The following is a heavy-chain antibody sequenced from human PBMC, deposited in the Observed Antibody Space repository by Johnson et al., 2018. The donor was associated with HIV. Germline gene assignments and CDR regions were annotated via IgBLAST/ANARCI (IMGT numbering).Heavy chain of an antibody. V-gene: IGHV3-20*04. D-gene: IGHD2-15*01. J-gene: IGHJ3*02. CDR1: GFTFEDYG. CDR2: INWNGGST. Sequence: VQLVESRGVLVQPGGSLRLSCAVSGFTFEDYGISWVRQAPGKGLEWVSGINWNGGSTGYADSVKGRFTISRDNAKNSLYLQMNRLRAEDTALYYCAGGRIGAFDIWGQGTMVTVSS. CDR3: AGGRIGAFDI.